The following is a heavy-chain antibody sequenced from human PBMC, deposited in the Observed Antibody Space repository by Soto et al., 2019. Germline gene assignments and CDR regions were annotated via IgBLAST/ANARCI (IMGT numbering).Heavy chain of an antibody. CDR2: INAGNGNT. CDR3: ARDGHGGSGYLYFDY. D-gene: IGHD2-15*01. J-gene: IGHJ4*02. CDR1: GYTFTSYA. Sequence: ASVKVSCRASGYTFTSYAMHWVRQAPGQRLEWMGWINAGNGNTKYSQKFQGRVTITRDTSASTAYMELSSLRSEDTAVYYCARDGHGGSGYLYFDYWGQGTLVTVSS. V-gene: IGHV1-3*01.